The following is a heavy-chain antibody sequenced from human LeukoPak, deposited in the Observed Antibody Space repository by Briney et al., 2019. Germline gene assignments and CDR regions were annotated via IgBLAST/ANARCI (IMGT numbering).Heavy chain of an antibody. Sequence: PGGSLRLSCAASGFTFSNAWMSWVRQAPGKGLEWDGRIKSKTDGGTTDYAAPVKGRFTISRDDSKNTLYLQMNSLKTEDTAVYYCTTDLDTAMVTSAVPFPFQLDYWGQGTLVTVSS. D-gene: IGHD5-18*01. J-gene: IGHJ4*02. CDR3: TTDLDTAMVTSAVPFPFQLDY. CDR2: IKSKTDGGTT. V-gene: IGHV3-15*01. CDR1: GFTFSNAW.